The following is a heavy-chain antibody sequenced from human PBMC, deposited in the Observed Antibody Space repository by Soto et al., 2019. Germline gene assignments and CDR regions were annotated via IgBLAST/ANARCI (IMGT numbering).Heavy chain of an antibody. CDR3: ARANIAAAGTIFDP. CDR2: IYYNAIT. J-gene: IGHJ5*02. D-gene: IGHD6-13*01. V-gene: IGHV4-61*08. CDR1: GDSVSSGAYY. Sequence: QVKLQESGPGLVKPSETLSLTCTVSGDSVSSGAYYWSWVRQPPGKGLEWIGYIYYNAITNYNPSLKSRVTILGDTSKSEISLTLNSVTAADTAVYYCARANIAAAGTIFDPWGQGVLVTVSA.